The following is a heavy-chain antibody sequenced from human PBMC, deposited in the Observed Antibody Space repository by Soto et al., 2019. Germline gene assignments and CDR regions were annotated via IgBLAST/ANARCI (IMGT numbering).Heavy chain of an antibody. V-gene: IGHV3-53*01. CDR3: ARDISNYYYYGMDV. Sequence: PGGSLRLSCAASGFTVSSNYMSWVRQAPGKGLEWVSVIYSGGSTYYADSVKGRSTISRDNSKNTLYLQMNSLRAEDTAVYYCARDISNYYYYGMDVWGQGTTVTVSS. D-gene: IGHD4-4*01. J-gene: IGHJ6*02. CDR2: IYSGGST. CDR1: GFTVSSNY.